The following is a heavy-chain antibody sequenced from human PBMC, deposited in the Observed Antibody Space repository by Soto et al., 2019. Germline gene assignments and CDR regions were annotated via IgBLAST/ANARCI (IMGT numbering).Heavy chain of an antibody. CDR3: ARDSGGLRLGESSLYGEKDSFDV. J-gene: IGHJ3*01. CDR1: DVSFIGYY. CDR2: INYSGST. Sequence: PSETLSLTCGVSDVSFIGYYWSWMRQPPGKGVEWIGDINYSGSTKFNPYLKSRVTLSIDTSKDQFSLSLPSVTAADTAVYYCARDSGGLRLGESSLYGEKDSFDVWDQGTLVT. D-gene: IGHD3-16*02. V-gene: IGHV4-34*01.